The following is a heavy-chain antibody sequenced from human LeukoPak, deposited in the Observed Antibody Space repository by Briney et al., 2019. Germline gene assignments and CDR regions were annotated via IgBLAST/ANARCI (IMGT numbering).Heavy chain of an antibody. Sequence: PGGSLRLSCAASGFTFSSYGMHWVRQAPGKGLEWVAVISYDGSNKYYADSVKGRFTISRDNSKNTLYLQMNSLRAEDTAVYYCARDRGIAAPNSIWGQGTMVTVSS. V-gene: IGHV3-30*03. CDR2: ISYDGSNK. J-gene: IGHJ3*02. D-gene: IGHD6-13*01. CDR3: ARDRGIAAPNSI. CDR1: GFTFSSYG.